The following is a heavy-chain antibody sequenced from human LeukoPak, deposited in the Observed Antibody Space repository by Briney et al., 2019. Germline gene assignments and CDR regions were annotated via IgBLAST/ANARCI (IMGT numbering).Heavy chain of an antibody. J-gene: IGHJ4*02. V-gene: IGHV3-53*01. CDR2: IYSGGST. D-gene: IGHD3-22*01. CDR3: ARGGDSSGSYFDY. CDR1: GFTVSSNY. Sequence: PGGSLRLSCAASGFTVSSNYMSWVRQAPGKGLEWVSVIYSGGSTYYADSVKGRFTISRDNGKNSLYLQMNSLRAEDTALYYCARGGDSSGSYFDYWGQGTLVTVSS.